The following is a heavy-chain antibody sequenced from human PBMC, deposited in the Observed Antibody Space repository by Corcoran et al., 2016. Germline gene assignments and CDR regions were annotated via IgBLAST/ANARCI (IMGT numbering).Heavy chain of an antibody. CDR3: ARDAIAATKWGLLWFGGQAADY. CDR2: INPSGGST. D-gene: IGHD3-10*01. J-gene: IGHJ4*02. Sequence: QVQLVQSGAEVKKPGASVKVSCKASGYTFTSYYMHWVRQAPGQGLEWMGIINPSGGSTSYAQKFQGRVTMTRDTSTSTVYMELCSLRSEDTAVYYGARDAIAATKWGLLWFGGQAADYWGQGTLVTVSS. CDR1: GYTFTSYY. V-gene: IGHV1-46*01.